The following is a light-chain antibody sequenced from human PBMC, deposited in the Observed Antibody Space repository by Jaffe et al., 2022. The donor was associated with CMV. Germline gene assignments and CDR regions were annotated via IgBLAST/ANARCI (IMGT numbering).Light chain of an antibody. V-gene: IGKV1-12*01. J-gene: IGKJ2*01. CDR1: QDISIW. CDR3: QNVHSYPYT. CDR2: NTS. Sequence: DIQLTQSPSSMSASVGDRVTITCRASQDISIWLGWYQQKPGKAPKLLIKNTSILQSGVPSRFSGSGSGTDFTLTISSLQPEDFATYHCQNVHSYPYTFGQGTKLEMK.